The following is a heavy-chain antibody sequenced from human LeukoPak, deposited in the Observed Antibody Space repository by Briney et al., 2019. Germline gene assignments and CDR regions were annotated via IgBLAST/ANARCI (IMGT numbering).Heavy chain of an antibody. CDR2: INPNSGGT. CDR1: GYTFTGYY. V-gene: IGHV1-2*02. CDR3: ARVSYYCDSSGYPTDFDY. D-gene: IGHD3-22*01. J-gene: IGHJ4*02. Sequence: VASVKVSCKASGYTFTGYYMHWVRQAPGQGLEWMGWINPNSGGTNYAQKFQGRVTMTRDTSVSTAYMELSRLRSDDTAVYYCARVSYYCDSSGYPTDFDYWGQGTLVTVSS.